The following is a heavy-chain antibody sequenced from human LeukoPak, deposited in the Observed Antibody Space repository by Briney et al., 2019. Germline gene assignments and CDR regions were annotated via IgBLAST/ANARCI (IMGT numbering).Heavy chain of an antibody. J-gene: IGHJ4*02. CDR1: GFTFSSYS. CDR3: ARGRIAAAGTESLGY. D-gene: IGHD6-13*01. Sequence: GGSLRLSCAASGFTFSSYSMNWVNQAPGKGLEWVSSISSSSSYIYYADSVKGRFTISRDNAKNSLYLQMNSLRAEDTAVYYCARGRIAAAGTESLGYWGQGTLVTVSS. V-gene: IGHV3-21*01. CDR2: ISSSSSYI.